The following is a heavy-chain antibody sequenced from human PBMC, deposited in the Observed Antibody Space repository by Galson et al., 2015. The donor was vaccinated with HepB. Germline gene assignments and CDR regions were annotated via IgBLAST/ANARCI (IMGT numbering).Heavy chain of an antibody. J-gene: IGHJ4*02. CDR1: GYTFTNYW. Sequence: QSGAEVKNPGDSLKISCKGSGYTFTNYWIGWVRQMPGKGLEWMGILYPGGSEIRYSPSFQGQVTISADNSNSTAYLQWNNLKASDTAIYYCARLYAFSGSFHFDYWGQGTLVTVSS. CDR3: ARLYAFSGSFHFDY. CDR2: LYPGGSEI. D-gene: IGHD5-12*01. V-gene: IGHV5-51*01.